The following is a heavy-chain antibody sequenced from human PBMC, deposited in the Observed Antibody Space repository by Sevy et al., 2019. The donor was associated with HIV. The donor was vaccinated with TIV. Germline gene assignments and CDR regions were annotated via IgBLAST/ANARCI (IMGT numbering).Heavy chain of an antibody. CDR1: GYTFTFYG. CDR3: ARGQLAKDYYWFDP. Sequence: ASVKVSCKGSGYTFTFYGMSWVRQAPGQGLEWIGWIDTNNGNTKYGLKFQDRVTMTTDTSTTTAYLEVRSLRPDDTAFYYCARGQLAKDYYWFDPWGQGTQVTVSS. D-gene: IGHD1-1*01. V-gene: IGHV1-18*04. CDR2: IDTNNGNT. J-gene: IGHJ5*02.